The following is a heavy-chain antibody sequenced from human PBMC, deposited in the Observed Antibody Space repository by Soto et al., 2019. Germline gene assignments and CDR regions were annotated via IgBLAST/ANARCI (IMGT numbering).Heavy chain of an antibody. CDR2: IVVGSGNT. V-gene: IGHV1-58*02. CDR1: GFTFTSSA. CDR3: AAAVVGYFDWLFDRDFAY. Sequence: SVKVSCKASGFTFTSSAMQWVRQARGQRLEWIGWIVVGSGNTNYAQKFQERVTITRDMSTSTAYMELSSLRSEDTAVYFCAAAVVGYFDWLFDRDFAYWGQGTLVTVSS. D-gene: IGHD3-9*01. J-gene: IGHJ4*02.